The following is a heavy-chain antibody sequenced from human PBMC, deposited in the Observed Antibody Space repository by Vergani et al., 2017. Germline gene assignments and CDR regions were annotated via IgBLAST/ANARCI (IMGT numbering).Heavy chain of an antibody. J-gene: IGHJ4*02. CDR1: GFTFSSYA. CDR2: ISYDGSNK. V-gene: IGHV3-30-3*01. Sequence: QVQLVESGGGVVQPGRSLRLSCAASGFTFSSYAMHWVRQAPGKGLEWVAVISYDGSNKYYADSVKGRFTISRDNSKNTLYLQMNSLRAEDTAVYYCARVYDSSGSFFGYWGQGTLVTVSS. D-gene: IGHD3-22*01. CDR3: ARVYDSSGSFFGY.